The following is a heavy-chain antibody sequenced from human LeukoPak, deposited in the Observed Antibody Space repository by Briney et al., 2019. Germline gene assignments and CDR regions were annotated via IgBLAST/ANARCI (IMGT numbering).Heavy chain of an antibody. CDR1: GYTFTSYG. D-gene: IGHD6-13*01. Sequence: ASVKVSCKVSGYTFTSYGIRWVRQARGKGREWMRWISAYNGNTNYTQKLQGRVTITTDTSTSTAYMELRSLRSDDTAVYYCARGRGIAAAGPDYWGQGTLVTVSS. CDR2: ISAYNGNT. V-gene: IGHV1-18*04. J-gene: IGHJ4*02. CDR3: ARGRGIAAAGPDY.